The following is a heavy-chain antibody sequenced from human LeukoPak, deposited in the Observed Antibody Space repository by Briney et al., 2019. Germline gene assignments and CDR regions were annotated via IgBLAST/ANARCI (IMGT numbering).Heavy chain of an antibody. CDR3: AKVAGDAYSSAWFDP. CDR1: GFTFSSYG. J-gene: IGHJ5*02. CDR2: IWYDGSNK. V-gene: IGHV3-33*06. D-gene: IGHD6-25*01. Sequence: PGRSLRLSCAASGFTFSSYGMHWVRQAPGKGLEWVAVIWYDGSNKYYADSVKGRFTISRDNSKNTLYLQMNSLRAEDTAVYYCAKVAGDAYSSAWFDPWGQGTLVTVSS.